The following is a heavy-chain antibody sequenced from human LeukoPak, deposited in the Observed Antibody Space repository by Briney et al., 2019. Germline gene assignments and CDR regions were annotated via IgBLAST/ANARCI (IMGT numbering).Heavy chain of an antibody. CDR3: ARAGYCSGGSCYSSYFDY. V-gene: IGHV1-69*06. D-gene: IGHD2-15*01. Sequence: SVKVSCKASGGTFSSYAISWVRQAPGQGLEWMGGIIPIFGTANYAQKFQGRVTITADKSTSTAYMELSSLRSEDTAVYYCARAGYCSGGSCYSSYFDYWGQGTLVTVSS. J-gene: IGHJ4*02. CDR2: IIPIFGTA. CDR1: GGTFSSYA.